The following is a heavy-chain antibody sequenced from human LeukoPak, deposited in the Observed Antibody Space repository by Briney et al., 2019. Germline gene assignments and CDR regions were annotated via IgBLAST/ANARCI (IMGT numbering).Heavy chain of an antibody. J-gene: IGHJ4*02. CDR2: ISYDGSNK. V-gene: IGHV3-30*04. CDR3: ARDLY. Sequence: GGSLRLSCAASGFTFSSYAMHWVRQAPGKGLEWVAVISYDGSNKYYADSVKGRFTISRDNSKNTLYLQMNSLRTEDTAVYYCARDLYWGQGTLVTVSS. CDR1: GFTFSSYA.